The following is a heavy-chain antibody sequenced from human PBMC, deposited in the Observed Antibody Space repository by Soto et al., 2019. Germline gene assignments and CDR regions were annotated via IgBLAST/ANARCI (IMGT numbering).Heavy chain of an antibody. CDR2: INHSGST. CDR1: GGSFSGYY. D-gene: IGHD5-18*01. CDR3: ARGRVTAQYYYYYMDV. J-gene: IGHJ6*03. V-gene: IGHV4-34*01. Sequence: SETLSLTCAVYGGSFSGYYWSWIRQPPGKGLGWIGEINHSGSTNYNPSLKSRVTISVDTSKNQFSLKLSSVTAADTAVYYCARGRVTAQYYYYYMDVWGKGTTVTVSS.